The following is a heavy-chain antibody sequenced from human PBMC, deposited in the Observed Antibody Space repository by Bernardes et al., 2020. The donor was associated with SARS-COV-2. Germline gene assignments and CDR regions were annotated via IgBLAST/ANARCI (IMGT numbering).Heavy chain of an antibody. CDR3: ATVFCSTTSCYNPTDPYYYHYGLDV. J-gene: IGHJ6*02. V-gene: IGHV4-39*01. CDR2: IYYSGTT. CDR1: GGSISDSPYY. Sequence: SETLSLTCTVSGGSISDSPYYWGWIRQPPGKGLEWIGSIYYSGTTPYNPSLKSRITISVDTSRNQFSLKLTSVTATDTAVYYCATVFCSTTSCYNPTDPYYYHYGLDVWGLGTTVTVSS. D-gene: IGHD2-2*01.